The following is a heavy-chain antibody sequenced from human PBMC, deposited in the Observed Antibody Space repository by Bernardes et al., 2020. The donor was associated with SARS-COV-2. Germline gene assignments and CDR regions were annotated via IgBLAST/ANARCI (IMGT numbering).Heavy chain of an antibody. V-gene: IGHV3-23*01. CDR3: AKGGALADFWSGYSIDYNNFAMDV. CDR1: GFTFKNYA. J-gene: IGHJ6*02. CDR2: ISGSGGTT. Sequence: GGSLRLSCAASGFTFKNYAMRWVRQAPGKGLEWLSSISGSGGTTYFADSVKGRFTISRDNSKSTLYLQLNNLRAADTAVYYCAKGGALADFWSGYSIDYNNFAMDVWGQGTTVTVSS. D-gene: IGHD3-3*01.